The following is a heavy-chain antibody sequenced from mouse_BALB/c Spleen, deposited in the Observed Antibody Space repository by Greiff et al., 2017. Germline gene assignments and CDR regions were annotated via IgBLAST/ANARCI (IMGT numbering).Heavy chain of an antibody. Sequence: EVHLVESGPELVKPGASVKMSCKASGYTFTSYVMHWVKQKPGQGLEWIGYINPYNDGTKYNEKFKGKATLTSDKSSSTAYMELSSLTSEDSAVYYCARSNYGPFYAMDYWGQGTSVTVSS. CDR1: GYTFTSYV. CDR3: ARSNYGPFYAMDY. V-gene: IGHV1-14*01. CDR2: INPYNDGT. D-gene: IGHD1-1*01. J-gene: IGHJ4*01.